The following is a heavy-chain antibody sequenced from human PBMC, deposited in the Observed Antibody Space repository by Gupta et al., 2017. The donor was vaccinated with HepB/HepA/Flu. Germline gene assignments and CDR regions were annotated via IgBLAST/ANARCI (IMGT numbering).Heavy chain of an antibody. CDR2: ISGDGSRI. J-gene: IGHJ4*02. CDR1: GLTFSRYW. Sequence: EVQLVESGGGFIQPGGSLRLACAASGLTFSRYWMPWVRQAPGKGLVWVSRISGDGSRIMYAESVEGRFTISRDNAKNTLFLQMSSLTAEDTAVYFCVASANYYYVDYWGQGTLVTVSS. D-gene: IGHD4/OR15-4a*01. CDR3: VASANYYYVDY. V-gene: IGHV3-74*03.